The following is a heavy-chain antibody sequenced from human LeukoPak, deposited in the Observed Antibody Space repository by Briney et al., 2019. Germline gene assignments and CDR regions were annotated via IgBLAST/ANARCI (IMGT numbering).Heavy chain of an antibody. J-gene: IGHJ4*02. CDR2: IYPGDSDT. D-gene: IGHD4-17*01. Sequence: GESLKISCKGSGYSFTSYWIGWVRQIPGKGLEWMGIIYPGDSDTRYSPSFQGQVTISADKSISTAYLQWSSLKASDTAMYYCARHGGATVTTSAFDYWGQGTLVTVSS. V-gene: IGHV5-51*01. CDR3: ARHGGATVTTSAFDY. CDR1: GYSFTSYW.